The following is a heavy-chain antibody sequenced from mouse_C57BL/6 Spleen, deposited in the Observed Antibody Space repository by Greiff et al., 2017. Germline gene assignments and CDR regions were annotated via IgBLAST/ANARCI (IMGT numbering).Heavy chain of an antibody. CDR3: ARRVTTVGEGHFDY. CDR1: GYAFSSSW. D-gene: IGHD1-1*01. CDR2: IYPGDGDT. J-gene: IGHJ2*01. V-gene: IGHV1-82*01. Sequence: QVQLKESGPELVKPGASVKISCKASGYAFSSSWMNWVKQRPGKGLEWIGRIYPGDGDTNYNGKFKGKATLTADKSSSTAYMQLSSLTSEDSAVYFCARRVTTVGEGHFDYWGQGTTLTVSS.